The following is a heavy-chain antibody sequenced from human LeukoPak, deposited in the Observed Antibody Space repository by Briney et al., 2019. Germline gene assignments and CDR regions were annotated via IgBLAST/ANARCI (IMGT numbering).Heavy chain of an antibody. V-gene: IGHV3-33*08. J-gene: IGHJ4*02. CDR3: AREGGSYYRYFDY. CDR2: IWYDGSK. Sequence: GGSLRLSCAASGFTFSSYEMNWVRQAPGKGLEWVAVIWYDGSKYYADSVKGRFTISRDNSKNTLYLQMNSLRDEDTAVYKCAREGGSYYRYFDYWGQGTLVTVSS. D-gene: IGHD3-10*01. CDR1: GFTFSSYE.